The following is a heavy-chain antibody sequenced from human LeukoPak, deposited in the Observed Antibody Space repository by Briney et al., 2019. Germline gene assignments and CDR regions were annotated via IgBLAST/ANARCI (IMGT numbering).Heavy chain of an antibody. J-gene: IGHJ4*02. Sequence: GGTLRLSCAASGITFSSYGMSWVRQAPGKGLEWVSSISSTGGTTYYADSVKGRFTISRDNSKNTLYLQMNSLRAEDTALYYCAKDISYYGSGSYHYWGQGTLVTVSS. V-gene: IGHV3-23*01. CDR2: ISSTGGTT. CDR3: AKDISYYGSGSYHY. D-gene: IGHD3-10*01. CDR1: GITFSSYG.